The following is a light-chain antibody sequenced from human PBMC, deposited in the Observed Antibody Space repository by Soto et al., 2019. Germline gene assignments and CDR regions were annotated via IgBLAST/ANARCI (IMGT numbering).Light chain of an antibody. CDR3: QQYNNWPPYT. CDR2: GAS. Sequence: EIVMTQSPATLSVSPGERAALSCRASQSVSGNLAWYQQKPGQAPRLLIYGASTRATGIPARFSGSVSGTEFTLTISSQQSEDFAVYYCQQYNNWPPYTFGQGTKLEIK. V-gene: IGKV3-15*01. J-gene: IGKJ2*01. CDR1: QSVSGN.